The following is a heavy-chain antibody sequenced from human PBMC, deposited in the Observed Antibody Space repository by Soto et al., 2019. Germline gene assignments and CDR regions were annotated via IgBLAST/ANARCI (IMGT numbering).Heavy chain of an antibody. CDR2: VNPSGGHT. Sequence: QVQLVQSGAEVKKPGTSVKDSCKASGYTLTDYYIHWVRQAPGQGLVWMGTVNPSGGHTTYAQHFLGRMTMTRDTSTSTLYMELTSLTSEDTAVYYCARGGQVVVVTAALDLWCQGTLVTVSS. CDR3: ARGGQVVVVTAALDL. J-gene: IGHJ5*02. D-gene: IGHD2-21*02. V-gene: IGHV1-46*01. CDR1: GYTLTDYY.